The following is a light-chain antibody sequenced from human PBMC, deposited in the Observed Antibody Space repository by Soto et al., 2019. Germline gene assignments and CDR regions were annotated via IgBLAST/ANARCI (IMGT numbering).Light chain of an antibody. CDR1: SSDVGSFNY. Sequence: QSVLTQPACVSGSPGQSITISCTATSSDVGSFNYVSWYQHHPGKAPKLMIYEVTSRPSGVSNRFSGSKSGNTASLTISGLQAEDEADYYCVSYATSTTLYVFGSGTKVTVL. J-gene: IGLJ1*01. CDR2: EVT. CDR3: VSYATSTTLYV. V-gene: IGLV2-14*01.